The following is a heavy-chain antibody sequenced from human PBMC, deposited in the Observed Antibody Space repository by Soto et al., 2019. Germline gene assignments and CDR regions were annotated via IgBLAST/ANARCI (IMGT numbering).Heavy chain of an antibody. D-gene: IGHD3-22*01. CDR3: AKNGEAYYYDRSCYFLRVFDH. CDR2: ISGSGGST. V-gene: IGHV3-23*01. CDR1: GFTFSSYA. Sequence: EVQLLESGGGLVQPGGSLRLSCAASGFTFSSYAMSWVRQAPGKGLEWVSAISGSGGSTYYADSVKGRFTISRDNSKNTLHMQMNSLRAEDTDVHYCAKNGEAYYYDRSCYFLRVFDHWGQGTLVTVSS. J-gene: IGHJ4*02.